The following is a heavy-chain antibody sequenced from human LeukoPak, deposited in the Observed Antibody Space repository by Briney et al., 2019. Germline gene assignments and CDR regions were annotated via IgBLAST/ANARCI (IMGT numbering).Heavy chain of an antibody. J-gene: IGHJ6*02. CDR3: AKAASSSWPSYYYGMDV. CDR2: ITGSGGNT. CDR1: GFIFSSYS. Sequence: GGPLRLSCAASGFIFSSYSMSWVRQAPGMGLEWVSVITGSGGNTYYADSVKGRFTISKDNSKNTVYLQMSSLRVDDTAVYYCAKAASSSWPSYYYGMDVWGQGTTVTVSS. V-gene: IGHV3-23*01. D-gene: IGHD6-13*01.